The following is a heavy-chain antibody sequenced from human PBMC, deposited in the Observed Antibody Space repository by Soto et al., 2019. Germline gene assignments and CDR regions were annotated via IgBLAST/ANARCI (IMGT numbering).Heavy chain of an antibody. V-gene: IGHV3-11*01. Sequence: GGSLRLSCAASGFTFSDYYMSWIRQAPGKGLEWVSYISSSGSTIYYADSVKGRFTISRDNAKNSLYLQMNSLRAEDTAVYYCARLTLTGTEPLSAAFDIWGQGTMVTVSS. CDR1: GFTFSDYY. J-gene: IGHJ3*02. CDR3: ARLTLTGTEPLSAAFDI. D-gene: IGHD1-20*01. CDR2: ISSSGSTI.